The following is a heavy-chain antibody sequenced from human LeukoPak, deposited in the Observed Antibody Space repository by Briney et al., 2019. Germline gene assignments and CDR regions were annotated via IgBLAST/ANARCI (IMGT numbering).Heavy chain of an antibody. D-gene: IGHD1-14*01. CDR3: ARTPARYPFDY. V-gene: IGHV4-61*02. CDR1: GVSISSGSYY. CDR2: IYTSGST. J-gene: IGHJ4*02. Sequence: PSETLSLTCTVSGVSISSGSYYWSWIRQPAGKGLEWIGRIYTSGSTNYNPSLKSRVTLSVDTSKNQFSLKLSSVTAADTAVYYCARTPARYPFDYWGQGTLVTVSS.